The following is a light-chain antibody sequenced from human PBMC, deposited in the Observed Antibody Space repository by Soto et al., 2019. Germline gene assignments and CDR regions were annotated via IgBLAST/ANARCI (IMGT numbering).Light chain of an antibody. CDR3: QQSYNTPYT. Sequence: DIQMTQSPSSLSASVGDRVTITCRASQSITNYLNWYQQKPGKAPKLLIYAASSLQSGVPSRFSGSGSWTDFTLTISSLQPEDFATYFCQQSYNTPYTFGQGTKLEIK. CDR2: AAS. V-gene: IGKV1-39*01. J-gene: IGKJ2*01. CDR1: QSITNY.